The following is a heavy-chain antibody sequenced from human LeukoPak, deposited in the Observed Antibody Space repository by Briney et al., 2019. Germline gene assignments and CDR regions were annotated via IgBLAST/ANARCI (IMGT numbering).Heavy chain of an antibody. Sequence: PGGSLRLSCAASGFTFSSYWMSWVRQAPGKGLEWVANIKQDGSEKYYVDSVKGRFTISRDNAKNSLYLQMNSLRAEDTAVYYCARDGQLELYYMDVWGKGTTVTVSS. V-gene: IGHV3-7*01. J-gene: IGHJ6*03. CDR3: ARDGQLELYYMDV. CDR2: IKQDGSEK. D-gene: IGHD1-7*01. CDR1: GFTFSSYW.